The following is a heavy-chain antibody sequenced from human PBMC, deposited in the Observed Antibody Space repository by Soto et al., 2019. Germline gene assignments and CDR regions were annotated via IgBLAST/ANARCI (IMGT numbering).Heavy chain of an antibody. V-gene: IGHV4-31*03. D-gene: IGHD3-10*01. CDR2: IYYSGST. J-gene: IGHJ4*02. CDR1: GGSISSGAYY. Sequence: QVQLQESGPGLVKPPQTLSLTCSVSGGSISSGAYYWYWIRQHPGKGLESIGYIYYSGSTYYNPSLKRRVTISVDTSKNQFFLKLSSVTAADTAVYYCARGNQRHYYGLIGDWFDYWGQGTLVTVSS. CDR3: ARGNQRHYYGLIGDWFDY.